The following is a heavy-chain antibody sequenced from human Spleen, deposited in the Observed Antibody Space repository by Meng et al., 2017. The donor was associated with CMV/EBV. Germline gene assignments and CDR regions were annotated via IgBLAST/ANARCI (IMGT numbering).Heavy chain of an antibody. CDR1: GYTFSNYG. D-gene: IGHD6-19*01. CDR3: ARVPYSSGWYDYYYYGMDV. J-gene: IGHJ6*02. CDR2: IIPIFGTA. V-gene: IGHV1-69*05. Sequence: SVKVSCKASGYTFSNYGISWVRQAPGQGLEWMGGIIPIFGTANYAQKFQGRVTITTDESTSTAYMELSSLRSEDTAVYYCARVPYSSGWYDYYYYGMDVWGQGTTVTVSS.